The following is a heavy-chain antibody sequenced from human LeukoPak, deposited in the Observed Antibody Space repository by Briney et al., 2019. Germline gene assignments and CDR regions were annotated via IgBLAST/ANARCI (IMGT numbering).Heavy chain of an antibody. V-gene: IGHV3-23*01. D-gene: IGHD3-10*01. J-gene: IGHJ6*03. CDR3: AKSGGYGSGDYYMDV. Sequence: GGSLRLSCAASEFTFSSYAMSWVRQAPGKGLEWVSAISGSDDSTYYADSVKGRFTISRDNSKNTLYLQMNSLRAEDTAVYYCAKSGGYGSGDYYMDVWGEGTTVTISS. CDR2: ISGSDDST. CDR1: EFTFSSYA.